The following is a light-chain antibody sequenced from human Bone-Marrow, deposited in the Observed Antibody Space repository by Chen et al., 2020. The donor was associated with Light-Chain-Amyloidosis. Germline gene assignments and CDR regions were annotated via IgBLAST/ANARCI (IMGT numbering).Light chain of an antibody. V-gene: IGKV3-20*01. Sequence: EIVLTQSPGTLPLSPGEGANLSCRASQTISSNYLTWYQQKFGQAPRLLIYGSSSRATGIPDNFTGSGSGTDFTLTINRLEPEDFAMYYCQQYGTSPLTFGGGTKVEIK. CDR3: QQYGTSPLT. CDR2: GSS. CDR1: QTISSNY. J-gene: IGKJ4*01.